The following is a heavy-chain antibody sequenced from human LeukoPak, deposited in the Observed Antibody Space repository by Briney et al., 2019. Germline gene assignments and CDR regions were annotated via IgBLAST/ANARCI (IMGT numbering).Heavy chain of an antibody. D-gene: IGHD3-10*01. V-gene: IGHV3-30-3*01. CDR2: ISYDGSNK. Sequence: GGSLRLSCAASGFTFSSYAMHWVRQAPGKGLEWVAVISYDGSNKYYADSVKGRFTISRDNSKNTLYLQMNSLRAEDTAVYYCASLWFGEPTNWFDPWGQGTLVTVSS. CDR1: GFTFSSYA. CDR3: ASLWFGEPTNWFDP. J-gene: IGHJ5*02.